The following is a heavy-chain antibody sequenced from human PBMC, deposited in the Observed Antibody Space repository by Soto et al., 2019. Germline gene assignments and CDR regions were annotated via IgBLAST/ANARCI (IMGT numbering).Heavy chain of an antibody. CDR2: ISSSSSYI. J-gene: IGHJ4*02. CDR3: ARDWEWLRSFDY. D-gene: IGHD5-12*01. V-gene: IGHV3-21*01. Sequence: EVQLVESGGGLVKPGGSLRLSCAASGFTFSSYSMNWVRQAPGKGLEWVSSISSSSSYIYYADSVKGRFTISRDNAKNSLYLQMNSLRAEDTAVYYCARDWEWLRSFDYWGQGTLVTVSS. CDR1: GFTFSSYS.